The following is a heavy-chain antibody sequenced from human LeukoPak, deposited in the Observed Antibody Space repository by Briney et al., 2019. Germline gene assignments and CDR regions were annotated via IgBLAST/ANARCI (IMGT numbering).Heavy chain of an antibody. J-gene: IGHJ3*02. CDR1: GGSISSSSYY. Sequence: SETLSLTCTVSGGSISSSSYYWGWIRQPPGKGLEWIGEISQSGSTNYNPSLKSRVNISLDTSENQFSLKLSSVTAADTAVYYCARALGAFDIWGQGTMVTVSS. CDR2: ISQSGST. V-gene: IGHV4-39*07. CDR3: ARALGAFDI.